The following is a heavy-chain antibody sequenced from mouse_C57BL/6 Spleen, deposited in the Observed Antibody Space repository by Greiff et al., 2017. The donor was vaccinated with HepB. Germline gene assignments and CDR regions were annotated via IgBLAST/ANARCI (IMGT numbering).Heavy chain of an antibody. J-gene: IGHJ1*03. CDR3: ARRYYLKYFDV. D-gene: IGHD5-5*01. CDR2: IYPRDGST. CDR1: GYTFTDHT. V-gene: IGHV1-78*01. Sequence: VQLQQSDAELVKPGASVKISCKVSGYTFTDHTIHWMKQRPEQGLAWIGYIYPRDGSTKYHEKFKGKATLTADKSSSTAYMQLNSLTSEDSAVYVCARRYYLKYFDVWGTGTTVTVSS.